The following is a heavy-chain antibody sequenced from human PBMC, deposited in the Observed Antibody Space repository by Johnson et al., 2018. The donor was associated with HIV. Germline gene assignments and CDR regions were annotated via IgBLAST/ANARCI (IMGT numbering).Heavy chain of an antibody. J-gene: IGHJ3*02. V-gene: IGHV3-30*14. CDR3: AREKTTPDAFDI. CDR1: GFTFSSYA. Sequence: VQLVESGGGLVQPGGSLRLSCAASGFTFSSYAMHWVRQAPGKGLEWVAVISYDGSNKYYADSVKGRFTISRDNAKNTLYLQMNSLRAEDTAVYYCAREKTTPDAFDIWGQGTMVTVSS. CDR2: ISYDGSNK. D-gene: IGHD4-11*01.